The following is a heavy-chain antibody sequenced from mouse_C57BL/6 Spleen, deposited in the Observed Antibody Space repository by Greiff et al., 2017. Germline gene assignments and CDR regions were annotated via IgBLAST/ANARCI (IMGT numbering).Heavy chain of an antibody. CDR2: IYPRSGNT. Sequence: QVQLQQSGAELARPGASVKLSCKASGYTFTSYGISWVKQRTGQGLEWIGEIYPRSGNTYYNEKFKGKATLTADKSSSRAYMELRSLTSEDSAVYFCARISHYYGSSYYAMDYWGQGTSVTVSS. CDR1: GYTFTSYG. V-gene: IGHV1-81*01. CDR3: ARISHYYGSSYYAMDY. J-gene: IGHJ4*01. D-gene: IGHD1-1*01.